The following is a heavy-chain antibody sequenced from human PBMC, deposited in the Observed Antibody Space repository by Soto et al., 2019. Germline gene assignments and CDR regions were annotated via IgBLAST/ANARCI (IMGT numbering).Heavy chain of an antibody. D-gene: IGHD3-9*01. CDR3: ARNPYFDWPRTYYFDY. J-gene: IGHJ4*02. CDR2: IYHSGST. CDR1: GGSINSSNW. Sequence: SETLSLTCAVSGGSINSSNWWSWVRQPPGKGLEWIGEIYHSGSTNYNPSLKSRVTISVDRSKTQFSLKLSSVTAADTAVYYCARNPYFDWPRTYYFDYWGQGTLVTVSS. V-gene: IGHV4-4*02.